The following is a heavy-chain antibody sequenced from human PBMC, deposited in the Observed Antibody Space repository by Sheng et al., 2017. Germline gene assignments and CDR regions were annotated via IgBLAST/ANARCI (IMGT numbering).Heavy chain of an antibody. J-gene: IGHJ3*02. Sequence: QLQLQESGPGLVKPSETLSLTCTVSGGSISSSSYYWGWIRQPPGKGLEWIGSIFYSGSTYYNPSLKSRVTILVDTSKNQVSLNLTSVTAADTAVYYCARSGYYGSGIFDTFDIWGQGTMVSVSS. CDR1: GGSISSSSYY. V-gene: IGHV4-39*07. CDR2: IFYSGST. CDR3: ARSGYYGSGIFDTFDI. D-gene: IGHD3-10*01.